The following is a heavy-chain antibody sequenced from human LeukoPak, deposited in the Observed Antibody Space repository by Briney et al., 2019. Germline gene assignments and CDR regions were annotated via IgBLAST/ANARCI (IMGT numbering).Heavy chain of an antibody. J-gene: IGHJ5*02. D-gene: IGHD2-2*01. V-gene: IGHV1-69*13. CDR2: IIPIFGTA. CDR3: ARDQYRQYQLLSANWFDP. CDR1: GGTFSSYA. Sequence: SVKVSCKASGGTFSSYAISWVRQAPGQGLEWMGGIIPIFGTANYAHKFQGRGTITADESTRTAYMELSSLRSEDTAVYYCARDQYRQYQLLSANWFDPWGQGTLVTVSS.